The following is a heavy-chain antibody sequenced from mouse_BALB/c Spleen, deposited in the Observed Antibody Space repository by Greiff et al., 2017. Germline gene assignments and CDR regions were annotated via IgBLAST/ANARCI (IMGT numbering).Heavy chain of an antibody. CDR2: INPSTGYT. V-gene: IGHV1-7*01. Sequence: QVQLKESGAELAKPGASVKMSCKASGYTFTSYWMHWVKQRPGQGLEWIGYINPSTGYTEYNQKFKDKAILTVDKSSSTAYMQLSSLTSEDSAVYYCARWATTVVRDYFDYWGQGTTLTVSS. J-gene: IGHJ2*01. CDR1: GYTFTSYW. CDR3: ARWATTVVRDYFDY. D-gene: IGHD1-1*01.